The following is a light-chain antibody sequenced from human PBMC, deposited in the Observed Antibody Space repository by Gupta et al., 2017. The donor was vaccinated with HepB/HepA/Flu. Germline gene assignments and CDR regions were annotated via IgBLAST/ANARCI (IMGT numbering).Light chain of an antibody. J-gene: IGKJ3*01. CDR3: QQRSTPFT. CDR2: DAS. Sequence: EIVLTQSPATLSLSPGERPTRSCRASQSVRSLLAWYQQKPGQSPRLLIYDASNIAMGSTDRFSGRGDYKDFTLTSINRENEDCAVYYLQQRSTPFTFGHGTNVDIK. V-gene: IGKV3-11*01. CDR1: QSVRSL.